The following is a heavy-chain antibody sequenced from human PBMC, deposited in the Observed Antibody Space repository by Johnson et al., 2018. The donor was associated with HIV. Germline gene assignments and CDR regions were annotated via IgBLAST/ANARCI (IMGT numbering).Heavy chain of an antibody. V-gene: IGHV3-30*04. Sequence: QVQLVESGGGVVQPGRSLRLSCAASEFTFSSYAMHWVRQAPGKGLEWVAVISYDGSNKYYADSVKGRFTISRDNSKNTLYLQMNILRPEDTAVYYCARGYYYDSSGYYFVNGLDVWGQGTMVTVSS. CDR3: ARGYYYDSSGYYFVNGLDV. D-gene: IGHD3-22*01. CDR1: EFTFSSYA. J-gene: IGHJ3*01. CDR2: ISYDGSNK.